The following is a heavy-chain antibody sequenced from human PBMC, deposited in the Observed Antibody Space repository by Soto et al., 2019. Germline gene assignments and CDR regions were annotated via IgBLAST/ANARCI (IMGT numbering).Heavy chain of an antibody. D-gene: IGHD2-2*01. Sequence: GGSLRLSCAASGFIFSSYAMPWVRQAPGKGLEWVSAISGSGAYTYYANSVKGRFTISRDNSKNTLYLQLNSLRAEDTAVYYCAKYGCSSTSCQCDYWGQGT. CDR3: AKYGCSSTSCQCDY. CDR2: ISGSGAYT. V-gene: IGHV3-23*01. J-gene: IGHJ4*02. CDR1: GFIFSSYA.